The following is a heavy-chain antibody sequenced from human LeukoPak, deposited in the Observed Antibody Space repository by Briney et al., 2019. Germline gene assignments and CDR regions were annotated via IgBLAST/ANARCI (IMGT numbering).Heavy chain of an antibody. V-gene: IGHV1-8*01. CDR2: MNPNSGNT. CDR3: ARDEGTGYAPYFDY. CDR1: GYTFTSYD. J-gene: IGHJ4*02. D-gene: IGHD3-9*01. Sequence: ASVKVSCKASGYTFTSYDVNWVRQATGQGLEWMGWMNPNSGNTGYAQKFQGRVTMTRNTSISTAYMELSSLRSEDTAVYYCARDEGTGYAPYFDYWGQGALVTVSS.